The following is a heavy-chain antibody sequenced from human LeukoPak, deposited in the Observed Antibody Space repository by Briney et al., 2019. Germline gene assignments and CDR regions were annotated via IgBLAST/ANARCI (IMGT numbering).Heavy chain of an antibody. D-gene: IGHD2-2*01. J-gene: IGHJ4*02. CDR2: INPNSGGT. V-gene: IGHV1-2*02. CDR3: ARASGGDIVVVPAVAFDY. Sequence: ASVKVSCKASGYTFTDYYIHWVRQAPGQGLEWMGWINPNSGGTNYAEKFQGRVTMTTDTSISTAYMELRSLRSDATAVYYCARASGGDIVVVPAVAFDYWGQGTLVTVSS. CDR1: GYTFTDYY.